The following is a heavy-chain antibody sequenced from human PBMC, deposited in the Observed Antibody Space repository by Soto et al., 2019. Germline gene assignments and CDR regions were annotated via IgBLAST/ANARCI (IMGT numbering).Heavy chain of an antibody. J-gene: IGHJ4*02. CDR1: SGSISSSNW. CDR2: IYHSGST. CDR3: ARSNSGYDFYYY. D-gene: IGHD5-12*01. Sequence: SETLSLTCAVSSGSISSSNWWSWVRQPPGKGLEWIGEIYHSGSTNYNPSLKSRVTISVDKSKNQFSLKLSSVTAADTAVYYCARSNSGYDFYYYWGQGTLVTVSS. V-gene: IGHV4-4*02.